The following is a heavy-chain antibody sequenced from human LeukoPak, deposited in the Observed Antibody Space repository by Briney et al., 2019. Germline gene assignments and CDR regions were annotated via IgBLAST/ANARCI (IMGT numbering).Heavy chain of an antibody. D-gene: IGHD3-16*01. CDR3: ARDYVGYYYYGMDV. CDR2: VYYSGNYSGNT. J-gene: IGHJ6*02. Sequence: SETLSLTCNVSGGSVSSGPYYWSWIRQPPGRGLEWIGRVYYSGNYSGNTDYNPALKSRVAISVDTSKNLFSLKLTSVTAADTAVYFCARDYVGYYYYGMDVWGQGTTVTVSS. CDR1: GGSVSSGPYY. V-gene: IGHV4-61*01.